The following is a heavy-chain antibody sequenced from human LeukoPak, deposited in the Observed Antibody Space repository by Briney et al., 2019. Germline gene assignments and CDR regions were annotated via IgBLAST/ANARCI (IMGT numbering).Heavy chain of an antibody. CDR1: GYTLASYG. CDR3: ARDPGPPIAAAGILDY. Sequence: ASVKVSCKASGYTLASYGISWVRQAPGQGLEWMGGISAYNGNTNYAQKLQGRVTMTTDTSTSTAYMELRSLRSDDTAVYYCARDPGPPIAAAGILDYWGQGTLVTVSS. V-gene: IGHV1-18*01. CDR2: ISAYNGNT. J-gene: IGHJ4*02. D-gene: IGHD6-13*01.